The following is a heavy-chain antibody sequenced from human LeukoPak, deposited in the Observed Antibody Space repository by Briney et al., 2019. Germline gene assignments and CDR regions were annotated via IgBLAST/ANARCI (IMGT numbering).Heavy chain of an antibody. CDR3: GRLGIITAAGSNDY. D-gene: IGHD6-13*01. J-gene: IGHJ4*02. V-gene: IGHV3-48*04. CDR2: ISHSGDTK. CDR1: GFTFSSYS. Sequence: PGGSLRLSCAASGFTFSSYSMNWVRQAPGKVLEWVSYISHSGDTKYYADSVKGRFTVSRDNAKNSLYLQMNSLRAEDTAVYYCGRLGIITAAGSNDYWGQGTLVTVSS.